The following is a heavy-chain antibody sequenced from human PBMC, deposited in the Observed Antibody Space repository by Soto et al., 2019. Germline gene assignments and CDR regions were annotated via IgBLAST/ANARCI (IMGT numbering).Heavy chain of an antibody. D-gene: IGHD5-12*01. CDR2: ISAYNGNT. CDR1: GYTFTSYG. V-gene: IGHV1-18*04. CDR3: ARDRGIVATDFDY. J-gene: IGHJ4*02. Sequence: ASVKVSCKASGYTFTSYGISWVRQAPGQGLEWMGWISAYNGNTNYAQKLQGRVTMTTDTSTSTACMELRSLRSDDTAVYYCARDRGIVATDFDYWGQGTLVTVSS.